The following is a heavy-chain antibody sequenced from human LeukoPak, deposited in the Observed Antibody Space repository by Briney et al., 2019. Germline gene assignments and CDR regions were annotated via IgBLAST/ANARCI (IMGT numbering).Heavy chain of an antibody. Sequence: GGSLRLSCAVSGLTFNTYAIDWVRQAPGKGLEWVSGISDSGRDTYYSDSVKGRFSISRDNSKSTVYLQMNSLRAEDTALYFCATGCVGSPSCFTTEYDHWGQGTLVTVSS. J-gene: IGHJ4*02. D-gene: IGHD1-26*01. CDR3: ATGCVGSPSCFTTEYDH. V-gene: IGHV3-23*01. CDR1: GLTFNTYA. CDR2: ISDSGRDT.